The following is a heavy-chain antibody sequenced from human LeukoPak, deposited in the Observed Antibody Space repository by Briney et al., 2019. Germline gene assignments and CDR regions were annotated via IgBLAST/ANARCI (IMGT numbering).Heavy chain of an antibody. CDR1: GYTFTGYY. CDR3: ARVGRDYYYYYMDV. CDR2: INPNSGGT. Sequence: GASVKVSCKASGYTFTGYYMHWVRQAPGQGLEWMGWINPNSGGTNYAQKFQGRVTMTRDTSISTAYMELSRLRSDDTAVYYCARVGRDYYYYYMDVWSKGTTVTVSS. J-gene: IGHJ6*03. V-gene: IGHV1-2*02.